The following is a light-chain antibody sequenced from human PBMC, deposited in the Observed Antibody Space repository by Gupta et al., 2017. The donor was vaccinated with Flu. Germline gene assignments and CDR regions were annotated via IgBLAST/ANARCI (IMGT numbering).Light chain of an antibody. CDR3: AVWDASLTGGV. CDR1: SSNIGRFD. V-gene: IGLV1-51*01. CDR2: DND. J-gene: IGLJ2*01. Sequence: QSVLTHPPSVSAAPGQKVTIPCSGSSSNIGRFDVSWYHQLPGTAPKLLIYDNDKRPSGIPDRFSGSRSGTSATLGITGLQTGDEADYYCAVWDASLTGGVFGGGTKLTVL.